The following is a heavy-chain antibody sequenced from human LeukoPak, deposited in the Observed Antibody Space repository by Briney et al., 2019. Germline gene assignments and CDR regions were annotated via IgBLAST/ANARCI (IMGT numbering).Heavy chain of an antibody. CDR3: ARVRFDSSGWYYPPIDAFDI. CDR2: INPNSGGT. J-gene: IGHJ3*02. D-gene: IGHD6-19*01. CDR1: GYTFTGYY. V-gene: IGHV1-2*02. Sequence: ASVKVSCKASGYTFTGYYMHWVRQAPGQGLEWMGWINPNSGGTNYAQKFQGRVTMTRDTSISTAYMELSRLRSDDTAVYYCARVRFDSSGWYYPPIDAFDIWGQGTMVTVSS.